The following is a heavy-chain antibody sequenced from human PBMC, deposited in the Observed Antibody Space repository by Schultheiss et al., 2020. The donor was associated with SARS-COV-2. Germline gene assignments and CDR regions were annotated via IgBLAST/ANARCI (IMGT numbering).Heavy chain of an antibody. Sequence: SETLSLTCAVSGYSISSSNWWGWIRQPAGKGLEWIGRIYTSGSTNYNPSLKSRVTISVDTSKNQFSLKLSSVTAADTAVYYCARFTRGSSFVGDSYYFDYWGQGTLVTVSS. V-gene: IGHV4-61*02. D-gene: IGHD6-6*01. CDR1: GYSISSSNW. J-gene: IGHJ4*02. CDR2: IYTSGST. CDR3: ARFTRGSSFVGDSYYFDY.